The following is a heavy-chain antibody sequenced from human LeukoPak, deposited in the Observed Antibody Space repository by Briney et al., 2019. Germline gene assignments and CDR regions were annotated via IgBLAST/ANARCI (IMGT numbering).Heavy chain of an antibody. J-gene: IGHJ6*04. CDR1: GGSISSSNW. CDR2: IYHSGST. V-gene: IGHV4-4*02. Sequence: SETLSLTCAVSGGSISSSNWWSWVRQPPGKGLEWIGEIYHSGSTNYNSSLKSRVTISVDKSKNQFSLKLSSVTAADTAVYYCARGGSTSLYCYYGMDVWGKGTTVTVSS. D-gene: IGHD2-2*01. CDR3: ARGGSTSLYCYYGMDV.